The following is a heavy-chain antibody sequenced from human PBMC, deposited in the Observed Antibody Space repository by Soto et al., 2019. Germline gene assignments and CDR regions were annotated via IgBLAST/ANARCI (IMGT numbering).Heavy chain of an antibody. CDR2: ISWNSFTI. CDR1: GFSFDDYA. CDR3: AKDVTAGYYDFWGGPAPSFDP. Sequence: PGGSLRLSCAASGFSFDDYAMHWVRQAPGKGLEWVSGISWNSFTIGYSDSVKGRFIISRDNAKNSLYLQMNSLSAEDTALYYCAKDVTAGYYDFWGGPAPSFDPWGQGTLVTVSS. J-gene: IGHJ5*02. V-gene: IGHV3-9*01. D-gene: IGHD3-3*01.